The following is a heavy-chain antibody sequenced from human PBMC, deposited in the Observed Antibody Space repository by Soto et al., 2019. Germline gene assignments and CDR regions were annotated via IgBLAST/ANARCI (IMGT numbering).Heavy chain of an antibody. CDR3: GKDLSPGGLES. CDR1: GFTFNSYW. J-gene: IGHJ4*02. V-gene: IGHV3-7*03. D-gene: IGHD3-16*01. CDR2: ISQDGTGK. Sequence: PGGSLRLSCAASGFTFNSYWMGWVRQAPGKGLEWLANISQDGTGKYYVDSVRGRFTISRDRAKNSLSLQMNSLRIEDTAVYYCGKDLSPGGLESWGQGTLVTVSS.